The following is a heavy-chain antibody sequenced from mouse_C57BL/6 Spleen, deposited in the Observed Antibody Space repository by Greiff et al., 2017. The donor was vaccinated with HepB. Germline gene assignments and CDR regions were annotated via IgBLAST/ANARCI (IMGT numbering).Heavy chain of an antibody. D-gene: IGHD2-14*01. Sequence: QVQLQQPGAELVRPGSSVKLSCKASGYTFTSYWMDWVKQRPGQGLEWIGNIYPSDSETHYNQKFKDKATLTVDKSSSTAYMQLSSLTSEDSAVYYCARMCTRAMDYWGQGTSVTVSS. CDR3: ARMCTRAMDY. V-gene: IGHV1-61*01. CDR1: GYTFTSYW. J-gene: IGHJ4*01. CDR2: IYPSDSET.